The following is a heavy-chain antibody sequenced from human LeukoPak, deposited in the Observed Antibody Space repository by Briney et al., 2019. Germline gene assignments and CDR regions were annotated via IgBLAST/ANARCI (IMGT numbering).Heavy chain of an antibody. CDR2: IYSGGST. J-gene: IGHJ4*02. D-gene: IGHD4-17*01. CDR3: ARASLTVTPLFDY. CDR1: GFRVSANY. Sequence: PGGSLRLSCVGYGFRVSANYMSWVRPAPGTGLEWDSVIYSGGSTYYADSVKGRLTITRDNSKNTLYLQMNSLRREDTAVYYCARASLTVTPLFDYWGQGTLVTVSS. V-gene: IGHV3-53*01.